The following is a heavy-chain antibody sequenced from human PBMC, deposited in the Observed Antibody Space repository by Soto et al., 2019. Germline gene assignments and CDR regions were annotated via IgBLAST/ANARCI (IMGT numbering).Heavy chain of an antibody. J-gene: IGHJ3*02. CDR1: GGSISSGGYY. CDR3: ARDQLRFLEWFTPGAFDI. D-gene: IGHD3-3*01. V-gene: IGHV4-31*03. CDR2: IYYSGST. Sequence: NPSETLSLTCTVSGGSISSGGYYWSWIRQHPGKGLEWIGYIYYSGSTYYNPSLKSRVTISVDTSKNQFSLKLSSVTAADTAVYYCARDQLRFLEWFTPGAFDIWGQGTMVTVSS.